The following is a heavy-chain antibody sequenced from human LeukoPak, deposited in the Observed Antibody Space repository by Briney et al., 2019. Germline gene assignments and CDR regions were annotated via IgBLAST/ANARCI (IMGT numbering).Heavy chain of an antibody. J-gene: IGHJ5*02. CDR2: ISYDGSNK. D-gene: IGHD6-13*01. Sequence: GRSLRLSCAASGFTFSSYAMHLVRQAPGKGLEWVAVISYDGSNKYYADSVKGRFTISRDNSKNTLYLQMNSLRAEDTAVYYCAKGRQWAAGNWFDPWGQGTLVTVSS. CDR1: GFTFSSYA. CDR3: AKGRQWAAGNWFDP. V-gene: IGHV3-30-3*01.